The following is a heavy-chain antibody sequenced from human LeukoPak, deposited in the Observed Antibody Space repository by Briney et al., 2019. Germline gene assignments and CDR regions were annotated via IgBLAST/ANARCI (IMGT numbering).Heavy chain of an antibody. J-gene: IGHJ4*02. Sequence: PGGSLRLSCAASGFTFSSYGMHWVRQAPGKGLQWVAFIRYDGSSTYYADSVKGRFTISRDNSKNTLYLQMNSLRAEDTAVYYCAKLIDRYGDHEGWGQGTLVTVSS. CDR3: AKLIDRYGDHEG. CDR1: GFTFSSYG. V-gene: IGHV3-30*02. D-gene: IGHD4-17*01. CDR2: IRYDGSST.